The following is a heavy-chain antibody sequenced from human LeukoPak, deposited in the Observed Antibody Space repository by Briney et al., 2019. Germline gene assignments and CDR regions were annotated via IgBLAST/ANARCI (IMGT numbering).Heavy chain of an antibody. J-gene: IGHJ6*02. V-gene: IGHV4-38-2*02. CDR2: IYHSGST. Sequence: SETLSLTCTVSGYFISSGYYWGWIRQPPGKGLEWIESIYHSGSTYYNPSLKSRVTISVDTSKNQFSLKLSSVTAADTAVYYCARGTTAAGYYYYGMDVWGQGTTVTVSS. CDR3: ARGTTAAGYYYYGMDV. D-gene: IGHD6-13*01. CDR1: GYFISSGYY.